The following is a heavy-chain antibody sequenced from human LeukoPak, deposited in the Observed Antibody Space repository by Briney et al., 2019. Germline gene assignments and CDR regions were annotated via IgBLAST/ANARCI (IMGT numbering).Heavy chain of an antibody. V-gene: IGHV4-61*02. D-gene: IGHD3-22*01. J-gene: IGHJ3*02. CDR3: ARDGYDSSGFYWLII. CDR2: IYTSGST. Sequence: SETLSLTCTVSGGSISSTSYYWGWIRQPPGKGLEWIGRIYTSGSTNYNPSLKSRVTISVDTSKNQFSLKLSSVTAADTAVYYCARDGYDSSGFYWLIIWGQGTMVTVSS. CDR1: GGSISSTSYY.